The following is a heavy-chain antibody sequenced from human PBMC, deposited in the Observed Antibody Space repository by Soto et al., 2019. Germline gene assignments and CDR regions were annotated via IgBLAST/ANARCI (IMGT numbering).Heavy chain of an antibody. D-gene: IGHD3-10*01. J-gene: IGHJ4*02. V-gene: IGHV4-4*02. Sequence: SETLSFTCSVSGDSISNNKWWSWVRQPPGKGLEWIGDMHHSGSINYNASLKSRATLSVDTSRNQFPLQLTSVTAADTAVYYCASNYYGSGFIDYWGQGTLVIVPQ. CDR3: ASNYYGSGFIDY. CDR2: MHHSGSI. CDR1: GDSISNNKW.